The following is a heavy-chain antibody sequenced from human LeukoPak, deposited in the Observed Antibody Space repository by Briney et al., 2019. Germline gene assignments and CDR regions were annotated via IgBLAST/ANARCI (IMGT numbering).Heavy chain of an antibody. J-gene: IGHJ6*02. D-gene: IGHD6-19*01. CDR3: ARGGIAVAGTQFYYYYYGMDV. V-gene: IGHV4-34*01. Sequence: SSETLSLTCAVYGGSFSGYYWSWIRQPPGKGLEWIGEINRSGSTNYNPSLKSRVTISVDTSKNQFSPKLSSVTAADTAVYYCARGGIAVAGTQFYYYYYGMDVWGQGTTVTVSS. CDR2: INRSGST. CDR1: GGSFSGYY.